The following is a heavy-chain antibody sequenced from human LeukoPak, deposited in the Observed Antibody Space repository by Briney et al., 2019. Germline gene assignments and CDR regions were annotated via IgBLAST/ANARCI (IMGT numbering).Heavy chain of an antibody. Sequence: AGGSLRLSCAASGFTFSSYAMSWVRQAPGKRLEWVSAISGSGGSTYYADSVKGRFTISRDNSKNTLYLQMNSLRAEDTAVYYCAKQDAYCGGDCYSIDYWGQGTLVTVSS. CDR2: ISGSGGST. J-gene: IGHJ4*02. V-gene: IGHV3-23*01. CDR3: AKQDAYCGGDCYSIDY. D-gene: IGHD2-21*02. CDR1: GFTFSSYA.